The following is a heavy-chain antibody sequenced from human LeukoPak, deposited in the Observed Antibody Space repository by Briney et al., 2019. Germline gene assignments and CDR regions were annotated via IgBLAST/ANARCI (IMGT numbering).Heavy chain of an antibody. CDR1: GYIFTAYY. CDR3: ARDDRATHDY. Sequence: ASVKVSCKASGYIFTAYYLHWVRQAPGLGLEWMGWINPNNGGTMYAQKFQGSLTMTLDTSISTLYMELSSLTSDDTAVYYCARDDRATHDYWGQGTLVTVSS. V-gene: IGHV1-2*02. J-gene: IGHJ4*02. CDR2: INPNNGGT.